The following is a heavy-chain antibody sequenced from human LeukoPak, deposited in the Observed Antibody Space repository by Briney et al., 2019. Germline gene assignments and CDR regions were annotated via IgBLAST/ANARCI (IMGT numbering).Heavy chain of an antibody. CDR3: ARGGGVGYYDYYMDV. CDR1: GGSISSYY. CDR2: ISYSGST. J-gene: IGHJ6*03. Sequence: SETLSLTCTVAGGSISSYYWSWIRQPPGKGLEWIGYISYSGSTNYNPSLRSRVTISVDTSKNQFSLKLSSVTAADTAVYYCARGGGVGYYDYYMDVWGKGTTVTISS. D-gene: IGHD1-26*01. V-gene: IGHV4-59*01.